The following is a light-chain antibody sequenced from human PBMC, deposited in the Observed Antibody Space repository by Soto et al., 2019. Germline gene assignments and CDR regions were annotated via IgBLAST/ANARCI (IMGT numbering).Light chain of an antibody. J-gene: IGKJ2*01. CDR1: QSVRNY. Sequence: EIVLTQSPATLHLCTGEPATLSCRPSQSVRNYLAWYQQKPGQAPRLIIYDASNRATGIPDRFSGSGSGTDFTLTISRLETEDFAVYYCQQYNHWPMYTVGKGTKIEIK. CDR3: QQYNHWPMYT. CDR2: DAS. V-gene: IGKV3-11*01.